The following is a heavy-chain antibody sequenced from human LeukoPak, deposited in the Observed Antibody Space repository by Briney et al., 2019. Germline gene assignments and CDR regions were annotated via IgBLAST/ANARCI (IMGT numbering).Heavy chain of an antibody. CDR1: GGSFSGYY. D-gene: IGHD2-15*01. CDR2: INHSGST. V-gene: IGHV4-34*01. J-gene: IGHJ3*02. Sequence: PSETLSLTCAVYGGSFSGYYWGWIRQPPGKGLEWIGEINHSGSTNYSPSLKSRATISVDTSKNQFSLKLNSVTAADTAVYFCAREDCSGGDCYTFDIWGRGTMVTVS. CDR3: AREDCSGGDCYTFDI.